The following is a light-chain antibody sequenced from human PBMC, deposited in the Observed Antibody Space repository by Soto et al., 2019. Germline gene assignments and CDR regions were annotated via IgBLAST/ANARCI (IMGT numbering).Light chain of an antibody. CDR2: DAS. V-gene: IGKV1-5*01. CDR3: QQYRSYS. Sequence: DIPMTQSPSTLSASVGDRVTITCRISQSISNWLAWYQQKPGKAPNLLIYDASPLQSGVPSRFSGSGSGTEFTLTINNLQPDDFATYYCQQYRSYSFGQGTKLEIK. J-gene: IGKJ2*01. CDR1: QSISNW.